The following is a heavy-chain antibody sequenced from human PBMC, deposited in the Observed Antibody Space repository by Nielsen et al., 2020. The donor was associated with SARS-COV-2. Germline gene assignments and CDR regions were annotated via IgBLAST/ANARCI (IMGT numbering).Heavy chain of an antibody. CDR3: ARVRLCGDSYGAGDY. CDR2: IRAYNSKT. D-gene: IGHD4-17*01. CDR1: GFPFSDCG. J-gene: IGHJ4*02. Sequence: ASVKVSCKSSGFPFSDCGITWVRQAPGRGLEWMGWIRAYNSKTNLAQKFQGRVTMTTDTSTTTGYLEVRSLTSHVTGVYFCARVRLCGDSYGAGDYWGQGTLVTVSS. V-gene: IGHV1-18*01.